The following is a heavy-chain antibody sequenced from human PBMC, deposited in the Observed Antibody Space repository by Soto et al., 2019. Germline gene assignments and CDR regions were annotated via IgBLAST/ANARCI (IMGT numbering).Heavy chain of an antibody. Sequence: SETLSLTCAVYGGSFSGYYWSWIRQPPGKGLEWIGEINHSGSTNYNPSLKSRVTISVDTSKNQFSLKLSSVTAADTAVYYCARQRIAAAPSYYYYMDVWGKGTTVTVSS. CDR3: ARQRIAAAPSYYYYMDV. CDR1: GGSFSGYY. D-gene: IGHD6-13*01. J-gene: IGHJ6*03. V-gene: IGHV4-34*01. CDR2: INHSGST.